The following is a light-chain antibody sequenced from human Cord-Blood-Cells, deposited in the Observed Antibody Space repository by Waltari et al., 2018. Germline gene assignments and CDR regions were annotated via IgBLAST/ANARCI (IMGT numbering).Light chain of an antibody. V-gene: IGLV2-14*01. J-gene: IGLJ1*01. Sequence: QSALTQPASVPGSPGQSITLSCTGTSSDVGGYNYVSWYQHHPGKATKLMIYEVSNRPSGVSNRFSGSKSGNTASLTISGLQAEDEADYYCSSYTSSSTVFGTGTKVTVL. CDR1: SSDVGGYNY. CDR3: SSYTSSSTV. CDR2: EVS.